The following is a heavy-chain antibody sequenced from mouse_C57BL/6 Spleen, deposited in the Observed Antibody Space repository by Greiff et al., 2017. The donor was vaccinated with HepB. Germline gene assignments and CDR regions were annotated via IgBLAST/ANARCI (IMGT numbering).Heavy chain of an antibody. V-gene: IGHV5-17*01. CDR3: ARLGITTVVAAYYAMDY. Sequence: VQLVESGGGLVKPGGSLKLSCAASGFTFSDYGMHWVRQAPEKGLEWVAYISSGSSTIYYADTVKGRFTISRDNAKNTLFLQMTSLRSEDTAMYYCARLGITTVVAAYYAMDYWGQGTSVTVSS. D-gene: IGHD1-1*01. CDR1: GFTFSDYG. J-gene: IGHJ4*01. CDR2: ISSGSSTI.